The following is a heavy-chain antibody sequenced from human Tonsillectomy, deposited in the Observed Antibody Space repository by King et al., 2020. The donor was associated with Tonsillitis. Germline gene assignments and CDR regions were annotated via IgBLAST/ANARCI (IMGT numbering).Heavy chain of an antibody. CDR2: ITSTDRI. V-gene: IGHV3-23*04. Sequence: VQLVESGGGLVQPGGSLRLSCAASGFTFNNYAMSWVRQAPGKGLEWVSAITSTDRIYYADSVKGRFTISRDNSKNTLYLQMNSLRAEDTAVYYCAKEGPAMSYGDYWGQGTLVTVSS. J-gene: IGHJ4*02. D-gene: IGHD2-2*01. CDR3: AKEGPAMSYGDY. CDR1: GFTFNNYA.